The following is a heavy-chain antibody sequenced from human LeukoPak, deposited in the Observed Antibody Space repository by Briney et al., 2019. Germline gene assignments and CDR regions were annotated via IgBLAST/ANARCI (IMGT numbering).Heavy chain of an antibody. D-gene: IGHD1-26*01. CDR3: ARVQYVGGYDGTADY. V-gene: IGHV3-48*03. CDR1: GFTFSSYE. Sequence: PGGSLRLSCAASGFTFSSYEMNWVRQAPGKGLEWVSYISSSGGTIYYADSVKGRFTISRDNAKNSLYLQMNSLRAEDTAVYYCARVQYVGGYDGTADYWGQGTLVTVSS. CDR2: ISSSGGTI. J-gene: IGHJ4*02.